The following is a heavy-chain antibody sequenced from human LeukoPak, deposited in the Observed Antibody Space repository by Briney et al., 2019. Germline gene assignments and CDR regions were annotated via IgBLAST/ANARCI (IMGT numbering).Heavy chain of an antibody. CDR2: INPNSGGT. J-gene: IGHJ4*02. Sequence: ASVKVSCKASGYTFTGYYMHWVRQAPGQGLEWMGWINPNSGGTNYAQKFQGWVTMTRDTSISTAYMELSRLRSDDTAVYYCARQYYYDSSGYPDLKYYFDYWGQGTLVTVSS. D-gene: IGHD3-22*01. V-gene: IGHV1-2*04. CDR1: GYTFTGYY. CDR3: ARQYYYDSSGYPDLKYYFDY.